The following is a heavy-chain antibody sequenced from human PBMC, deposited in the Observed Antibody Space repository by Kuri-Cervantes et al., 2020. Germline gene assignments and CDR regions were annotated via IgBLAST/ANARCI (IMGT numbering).Heavy chain of an antibody. CDR3: ARDQDYYFDY. CDR1: GFTFDDYA. D-gene: IGHD3/OR15-3a*01. V-gene: IGHV3-9*01. J-gene: IGHJ4*02. CDR2: ISWNSGSI. Sequence: SLKISCAASGFTFDDYAMHWVRQAPGKGLEWVSGISWNSGSIGYADSVKGRFTISRDNAKNTLYLQMNSLRAEDTAVYYCARDQDYYFDYWGQGTLVTVSS.